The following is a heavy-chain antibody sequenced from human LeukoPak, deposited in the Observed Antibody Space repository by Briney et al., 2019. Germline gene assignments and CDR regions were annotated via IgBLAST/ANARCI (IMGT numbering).Heavy chain of an antibody. D-gene: IGHD3-10*01. J-gene: IGHJ6*03. CDR1: GFTLSNYA. CDR2: ISNSGSDT. V-gene: IGHV3-23*01. Sequence: GGSLRLSCAASGFTLSNYAMNWVRQAPGKGLEWVSSISNSGSDTYYADSVQGRFTISRDNSKNTVYLQMNSLTAEDTAVYYCAKGSYYYSNYYSYYMDVWGKGTTVTVSS. CDR3: AKGSYYYSNYYSYYMDV.